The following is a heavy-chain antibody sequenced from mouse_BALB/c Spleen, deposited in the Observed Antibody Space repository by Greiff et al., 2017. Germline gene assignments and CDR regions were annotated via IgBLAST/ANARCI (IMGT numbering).Heavy chain of an antibody. V-gene: IGHV2-9*02. CDR2: IWAGGST. CDR3: ARYYDGTWFAY. Sequence: QVQLKQSGPGLVAPSQSLSITCTVSGFSLTSYGVHWVRQPPGKGLEWLGVIWAGGSTNYNSALMSRLSISKDNSKSQVFLKMNSLQTDDTAMYYCARYYDGTWFAYWGQGTLVTVSA. J-gene: IGHJ3*01. CDR1: GFSLTSYG. D-gene: IGHD1-1*01.